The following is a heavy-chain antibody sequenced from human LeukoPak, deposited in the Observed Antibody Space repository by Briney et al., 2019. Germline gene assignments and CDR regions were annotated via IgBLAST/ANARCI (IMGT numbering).Heavy chain of an antibody. Sequence: GGSLRLSCAASGFTFSTYSMHWVRQAPGKGPEWVAVISSDGRNIYYADSVKGRFTISRDNSKNTLYLQMNSLRAEDMAVYYCARDRIMPSAGEPFDYWGQGTLVTVSS. V-gene: IGHV3-30-3*01. CDR1: GFTFSTYS. D-gene: IGHD2-2*01. CDR3: ARDRIMPSAGEPFDY. CDR2: ISSDGRNI. J-gene: IGHJ4*02.